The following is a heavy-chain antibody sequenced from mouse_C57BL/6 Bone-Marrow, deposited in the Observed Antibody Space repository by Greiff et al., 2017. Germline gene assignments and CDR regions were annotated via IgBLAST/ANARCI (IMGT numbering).Heavy chain of an antibody. Sequence: EVKLQQSGPVLVKPGASVKMSCKASGYTFTDYYMNWVKQSHGTSLEWVGVINPYNGGTSYNQKFKGKAPLTVAKSSSTAYMELNSLTSESSAVYYCARWGEEGCFDYWGQGTTLTVSS. CDR1: GYTFTDYY. CDR2: INPYNGGT. J-gene: IGHJ2*01. V-gene: IGHV1-19*01. CDR3: ARWGEEGCFDY.